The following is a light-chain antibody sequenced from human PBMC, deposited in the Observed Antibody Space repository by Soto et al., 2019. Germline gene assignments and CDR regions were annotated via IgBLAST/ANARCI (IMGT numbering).Light chain of an antibody. CDR1: QGISNY. Sequence: DIQMTQSPSSLSASVGDRVTITCRASQGISNYLAWYQQKPGKGPKLLIYAASTLQSGVPSRFSGSGSGTDFTLTITSLQPEAVAPYYCQKYNSAPWTFGHGTKVDIK. CDR3: QKYNSAPWT. V-gene: IGKV1-27*01. J-gene: IGKJ1*01. CDR2: AAS.